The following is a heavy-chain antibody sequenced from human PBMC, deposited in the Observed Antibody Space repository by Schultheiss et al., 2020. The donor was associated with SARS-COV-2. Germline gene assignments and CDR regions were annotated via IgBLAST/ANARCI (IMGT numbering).Heavy chain of an antibody. J-gene: IGHJ4*02. Sequence: GGSLRLSCAASGFTFSSYAMNWVRQAPGKGLEWVSAISGSGGSTYYADSVKGRFTISRDNSKNTLYLQMNSLRAEDTAVYYCARGGGYTMYYFDYWGQGTLVTVSS. D-gene: IGHD5-12*01. CDR1: GFTFSSYA. CDR3: ARGGGYTMYYFDY. V-gene: IGHV3-23*01. CDR2: ISGSGGST.